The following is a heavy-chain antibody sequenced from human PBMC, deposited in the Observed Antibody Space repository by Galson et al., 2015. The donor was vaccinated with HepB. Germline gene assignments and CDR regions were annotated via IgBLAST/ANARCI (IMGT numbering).Heavy chain of an antibody. Sequence: SLRLSCAASGFTFSSYAMSWVRQAPGKGLEWVSAISGSGGSTYYADSVKGRFTISRDNSKNTLYLQMNSLRAEDTAVYYCAKDKLGGYSYGAWLLYYFDYWGQGTLVTVSS. CDR3: AKDKLGGYSYGAWLLYYFDY. D-gene: IGHD5-18*01. CDR1: GFTFSSYA. CDR2: ISGSGGST. J-gene: IGHJ4*02. V-gene: IGHV3-23*01.